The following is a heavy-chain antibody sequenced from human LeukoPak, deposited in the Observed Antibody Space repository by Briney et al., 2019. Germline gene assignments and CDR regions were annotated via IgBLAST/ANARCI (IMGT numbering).Heavy chain of an antibody. J-gene: IGHJ4*02. D-gene: IGHD4-17*01. V-gene: IGHV3-30*02. CDR2: IRYDGSNK. CDR1: GGSFSGYY. Sequence: QPSETLSLTCAVYGGSFSGYYWSWIRRPPGKGLEWVAFIRYDGSNKYYADSVKGRFTISRDNSKNTLYLQMNSRRAEDTAVYYCAKARVPTVTLYYFDYWGQGTLVTVSS. CDR3: AKARVPTVTLYYFDY.